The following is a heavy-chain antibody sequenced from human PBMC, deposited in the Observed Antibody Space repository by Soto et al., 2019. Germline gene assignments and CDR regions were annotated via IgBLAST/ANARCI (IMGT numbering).Heavy chain of an antibody. V-gene: IGHV3-30*18. D-gene: IGHD5-18*01. CDR1: GFTFSSYG. J-gene: IGHJ4*02. Sequence: QVQLVESGGGVVQPGRSLRLSCAVSGFTFSSYGMHWVRQAPGKGLEWVAVISYDGSNKYYADSVKGRFTISRDNSNNTLYLQMNSLRAEDTAVYYCAKDYRGYTYGYLDYWGQGTLVTVSS. CDR2: ISYDGSNK. CDR3: AKDYRGYTYGYLDY.